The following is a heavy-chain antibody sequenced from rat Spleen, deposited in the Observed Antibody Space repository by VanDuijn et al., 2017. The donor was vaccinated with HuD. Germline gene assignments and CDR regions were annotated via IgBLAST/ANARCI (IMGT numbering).Heavy chain of an antibody. J-gene: IGHJ4*01. V-gene: IGHV5-19*01. CDR2: IIPSGAIS. D-gene: IGHD1-12*02. Sequence: EVQLVESGGGLVQPGRSLKLSCEASGFTFSNFGMHWIRQAPTKGLEWVASIIPSGAISNYRDSVQGRSTISRDNTKSTIYLQMDSLRSEDSATYYCATDGYYDGTYYSVYVMDAWGQGASVTVSS. CDR1: GFTFSNFG. CDR3: ATDGYYDGTYYSVYVMDA.